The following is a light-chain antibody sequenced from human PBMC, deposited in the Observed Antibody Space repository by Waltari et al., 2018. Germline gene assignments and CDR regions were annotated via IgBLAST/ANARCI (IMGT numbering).Light chain of an antibody. CDR1: QGIGSY. V-gene: IGKV1-16*01. Sequence: DIQMTQSPSSLSTSVGSTVTITCRASQGIGSYLAWYQQKPGKAPKRLIYATSMLQSGIPSRFSGSGSGTDFALTISSLQPGDFATYYCQQHNSHPYTFGQGTKVEIK. J-gene: IGKJ2*01. CDR3: QQHNSHPYT. CDR2: ATS.